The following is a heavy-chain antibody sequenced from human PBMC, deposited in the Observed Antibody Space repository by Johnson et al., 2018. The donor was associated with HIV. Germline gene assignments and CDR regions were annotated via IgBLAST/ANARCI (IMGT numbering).Heavy chain of an antibody. CDR1: GFTFSSYW. CDR3: ARGGLGDYVVAFDI. V-gene: IGHV3-7*02. D-gene: IGHD4-17*01. Sequence: EVQLVESGGGVVQPGRSLRLSCAASGFTFSSYWMSWVRQAPGKGLEWVANVKEDGSEESYVDSVKGRFIISRDNAKNSLYLQMNSLRAEDTAVYYCARGGLGDYVVAFDIWGQGTMVTVSS. CDR2: VKEDGSEE. J-gene: IGHJ3*02.